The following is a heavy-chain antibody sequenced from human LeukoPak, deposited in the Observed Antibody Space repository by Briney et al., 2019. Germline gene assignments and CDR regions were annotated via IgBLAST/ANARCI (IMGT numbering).Heavy chain of an antibody. V-gene: IGHV1-2*02. Sequence: ASVNLSCKASGYTFTGYYMHWVRQAPGQGLEWMGWINPNSGGTNYAQKFQGRVTMTRDTSISTAYMELSRLRSDDTAVYYCARSRVTRSHFDYWGQGTLVTVSS. CDR2: INPNSGGT. CDR3: ARSRVTRSHFDY. D-gene: IGHD2-15*01. J-gene: IGHJ4*02. CDR1: GYTFTGYY.